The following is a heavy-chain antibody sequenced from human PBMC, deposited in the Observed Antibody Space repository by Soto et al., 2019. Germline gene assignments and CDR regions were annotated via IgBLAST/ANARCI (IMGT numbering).Heavy chain of an antibody. CDR3: ARDNYYDSSGYYPGAFDI. V-gene: IGHV1-18*01. J-gene: IGHJ3*02. D-gene: IGHD3-22*01. CDR2: ISAYNGNT. Sequence: ASVKVSCKASGYTFTSYGISWVRQAPGQGLEWMGWISAYNGNTKYAQKFQGRVTMTTDTSASTAYMELSSLRSEDTAAYYCARDNYYDSSGYYPGAFDIWGQGTMVTVSS. CDR1: GYTFTSYG.